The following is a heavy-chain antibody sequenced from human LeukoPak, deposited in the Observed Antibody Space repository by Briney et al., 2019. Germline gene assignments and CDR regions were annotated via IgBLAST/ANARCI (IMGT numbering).Heavy chain of an antibody. CDR1: GGSVSSTTYF. Sequence: SETLSLTCTVSGGSVSSTTYFWRWIRQPPGKGLEWIASINYSGSTYYNPSLNSRVTTSVDTSENQFSLKLSSVTAADTAVYYCARYVVYGSGKYYFDYWGQGTLVTVSS. J-gene: IGHJ4*02. V-gene: IGHV4-39*01. CDR3: ARYVVYGSGKYYFDY. CDR2: INYSGST. D-gene: IGHD3-10*01.